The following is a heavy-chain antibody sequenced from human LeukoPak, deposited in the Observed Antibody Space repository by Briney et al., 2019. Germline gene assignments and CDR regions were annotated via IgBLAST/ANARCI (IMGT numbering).Heavy chain of an antibody. Sequence: GGSLRLSCAASGFTFSNAWMSWVRQAPGKGLEWVGRIKSKTDGGTIDYAAPVKGRFTISRDDSKNTLYLQMNSLRAEDTAVYYCARESGITMLRGAHTPWGQGTLVTVSS. CDR2: IKSKTDGGTI. D-gene: IGHD3-10*01. V-gene: IGHV3-15*01. CDR1: GFTFSNAW. CDR3: ARESGITMLRGAHTP. J-gene: IGHJ5*02.